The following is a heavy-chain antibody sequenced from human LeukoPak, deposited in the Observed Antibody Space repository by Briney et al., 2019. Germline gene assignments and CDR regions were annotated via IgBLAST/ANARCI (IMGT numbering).Heavy chain of an antibody. Sequence: SETLSLTCAVSGGSISSGGYSWSWIRQPAGKGLEWIGYIYHSGSTYYNPSLKSRVTISVDRSKNQFSLKLSSVTAADTAVYYCARGYCSSTSCYPPAYWGQGTLVTVSS. V-gene: IGHV4-30-2*01. CDR1: GGSISSGGYS. J-gene: IGHJ4*02. CDR2: IYHSGST. CDR3: ARGYCSSTSCYPPAY. D-gene: IGHD2-2*01.